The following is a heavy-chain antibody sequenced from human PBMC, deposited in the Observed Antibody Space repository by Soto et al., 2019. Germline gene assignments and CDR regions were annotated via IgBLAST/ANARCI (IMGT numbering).Heavy chain of an antibody. D-gene: IGHD4-17*01. V-gene: IGHV3-15*01. CDR1: GFTFSNAW. J-gene: IGHJ6*02. CDR2: IKSKTDGGTT. CDR3: TTAPLWATTVTAPYYYYGMDV. Sequence: GALRLSCAASGFTFSNAWMCWVRQAPGKGLEWVGRIKSKTDGGTTDYAAPVKGRFTIARDDSKNTLYQEMISLKPEDTAVYSCTTAPLWATTVTAPYYYYGMDVWGQGTPVTVSS.